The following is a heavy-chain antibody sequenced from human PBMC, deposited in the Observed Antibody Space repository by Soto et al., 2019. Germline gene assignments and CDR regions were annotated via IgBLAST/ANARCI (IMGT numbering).Heavy chain of an antibody. V-gene: IGHV3-23*01. Sequence: PGGSLRLSCAASGFTFSNYAMAWVRQAPGKGLEWVSTISGSGGSTYYADSVKGRFTISSDNSKNTLYLQMNSLRAEDTAIYYYANRDYINSWLYFDYWGQGTLVTVSS. D-gene: IGHD6-13*01. J-gene: IGHJ4*02. CDR3: ANRDYINSWLYFDY. CDR1: GFTFSNYA. CDR2: ISGSGGST.